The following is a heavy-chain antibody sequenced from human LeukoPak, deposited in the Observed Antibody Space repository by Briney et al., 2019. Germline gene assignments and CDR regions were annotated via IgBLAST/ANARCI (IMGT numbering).Heavy chain of an antibody. Sequence: GESLKISCQASGYTFSDYYIGWVRQMPGKGLEWMGIVCPSDSDTRYSPSFQGQVTISADKSINTAYLQWSSLKASDTAMYYCARRLTYDSRAYYCLDYWGQGALVTVSS. CDR2: VCPSDSDT. V-gene: IGHV5-51*01. CDR1: GYTFSDYY. CDR3: ARRLTYDSRAYYCLDY. D-gene: IGHD3-22*01. J-gene: IGHJ4*02.